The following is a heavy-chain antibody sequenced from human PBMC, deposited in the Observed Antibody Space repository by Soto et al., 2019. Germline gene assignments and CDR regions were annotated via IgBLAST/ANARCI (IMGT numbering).Heavy chain of an antibody. D-gene: IGHD6-19*01. Sequence: QVQLVESGGGVVQPGRSLRLSCAASGFTFSSYAMHWVRQAPGKGLEWVAVISYDGSNKYYADSVKGRFTISRDNSKNTLYLQMNSLRAEDTAVYYCARSAHLYSSGWYDFDYWGQGTLVTVSS. CDR3: ARSAHLYSSGWYDFDY. V-gene: IGHV3-30-3*01. CDR1: GFTFSSYA. CDR2: ISYDGSNK. J-gene: IGHJ4*02.